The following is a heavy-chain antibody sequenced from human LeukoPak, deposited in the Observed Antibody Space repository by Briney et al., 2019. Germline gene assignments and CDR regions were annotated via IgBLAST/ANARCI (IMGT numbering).Heavy chain of an antibody. CDR2: ISSGSSYI. CDR1: GFTFSSYS. V-gene: IGHV3-21*04. Sequence: PGGSLRLSCAASGFTFSSYSMNWVRQAPGKGLEWVSSISSGSSYIYYADSVKGRFTISRDNSKNTLYLQMNSLRAEDTAVYYCAKRHSSGWYYLDYWGQGTLVTVSS. D-gene: IGHD6-19*01. J-gene: IGHJ4*02. CDR3: AKRHSSGWYYLDY.